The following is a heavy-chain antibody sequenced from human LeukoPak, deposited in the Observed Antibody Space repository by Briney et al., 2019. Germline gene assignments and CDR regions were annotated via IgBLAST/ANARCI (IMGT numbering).Heavy chain of an antibody. CDR2: INPSTGST. J-gene: IGHJ4*02. CDR3: ARDAY. CDR1: GYSFTSFY. V-gene: IGHV1-46*01. Sequence: ASVKVSCTASGYSFTSFYIHWVRQAPGQGLEWMGLINPSTGSTVYAQKFQNNVTMTRDTSTSTVYMEMSGLRFDDTAVYFCARDAYWGQGTLVTVSS.